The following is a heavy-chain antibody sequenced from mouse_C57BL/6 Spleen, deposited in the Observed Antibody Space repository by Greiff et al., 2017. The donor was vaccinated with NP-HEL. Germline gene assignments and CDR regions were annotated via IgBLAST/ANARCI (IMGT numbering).Heavy chain of an antibody. CDR2: IWSGGST. Sequence: VMLVESGPGLVQPSQSLSITCTVSGFSLTSYGVHWVRQSPGKGLEWLGVIWSGGSTDYNAAFISRLSISKDNSKSQVFFKMNSLQADDTAIYYCARNWDYTRNYYDMDYWGQGTSVTVSS. CDR3: ARNWDYTRNYYDMDY. V-gene: IGHV2-2*01. D-gene: IGHD2-12*01. J-gene: IGHJ4*01. CDR1: GFSLTSYG.